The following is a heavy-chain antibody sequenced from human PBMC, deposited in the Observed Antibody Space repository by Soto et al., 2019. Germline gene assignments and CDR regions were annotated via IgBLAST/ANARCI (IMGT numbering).Heavy chain of an antibody. Sequence: WGSLRLSCASSVYTFSSYAMSWVRQAPGKGLEWVSAISGSGGSTYYADSVKGRFTISRDNSKNTLYLQMKSLRAEDTAVYYCAKLAPDSSSWYYFGMDVWGQGTTVTVSS. D-gene: IGHD6-13*01. CDR2: ISGSGGST. V-gene: IGHV3-23*01. CDR1: VYTFSSYA. CDR3: AKLAPDSSSWYYFGMDV. J-gene: IGHJ6*01.